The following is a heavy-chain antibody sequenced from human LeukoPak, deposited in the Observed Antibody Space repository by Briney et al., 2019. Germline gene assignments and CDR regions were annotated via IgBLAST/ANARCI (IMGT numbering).Heavy chain of an antibody. V-gene: IGHV4-59*01. J-gene: IGHJ4*02. CDR2: IYYSGST. CDR1: GGSISSYY. D-gene: IGHD6-13*01. CDR3: ARDRGLGSSWSDFDY. Sequence: PSETLSLTCTVSGGSISSYYWNWIRQPPGNGLEWIGYIYYSGSTNYNPSLKSRVTISVDTSKNQFSLKLSSVTAADTAVYYCARDRGLGSSWSDFDYWGQGTLVTVSS.